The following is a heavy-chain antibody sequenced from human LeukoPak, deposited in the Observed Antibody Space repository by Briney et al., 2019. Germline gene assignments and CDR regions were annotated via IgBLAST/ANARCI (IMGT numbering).Heavy chain of an antibody. Sequence: GGSLRLSCAASGFTFGTYWMHWVRQAPGKGLVWVSRINTDGSSTNYADSVKGRFTISRDNAKNTLYLQMNSLRAEDTAVYYCAKDRTGDSSSWYGYFDYWGQGTLVTVSS. CDR3: AKDRTGDSSSWYGYFDY. J-gene: IGHJ4*02. CDR2: INTDGSST. V-gene: IGHV3-74*01. CDR1: GFTFGTYW. D-gene: IGHD6-13*01.